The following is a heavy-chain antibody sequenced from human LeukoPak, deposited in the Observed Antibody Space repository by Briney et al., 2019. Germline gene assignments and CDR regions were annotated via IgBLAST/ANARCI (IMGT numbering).Heavy chain of an antibody. V-gene: IGHV4-34*01. J-gene: IGHJ4*02. CDR1: GGSFSGYY. D-gene: IGHD3-22*01. CDR3: ARAGRNYYDSSGYYYDSGAVHPDY. CDR2: INHSGST. Sequence: SETLSLTCAVYGGSFSGYYWSWIRQPPGKGLEWIGEINHSGSTNYNPSLKSRVTISVDTSKNQFSLKLSSVTAADTAVYYCARAGRNYYDSSGYYYDSGAVHPDYWGQGTLVTVSS.